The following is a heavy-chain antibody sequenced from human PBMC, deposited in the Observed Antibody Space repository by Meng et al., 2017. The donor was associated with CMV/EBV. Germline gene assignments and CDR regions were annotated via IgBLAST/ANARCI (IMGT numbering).Heavy chain of an antibody. J-gene: IGHJ6*02. V-gene: IGHV3-30*02. Sequence: GESLKISCAASGFTFSSYGMHWVRQAPGKGLEWVAFIRYDGGNKYYADSVKGRFTISRDNSKNTLYLQMNSLRAEDTAVYYCAKGREYQLLYRWYYYGMDVWGQGTTVTVSS. CDR2: IRYDGGNK. D-gene: IGHD2-2*02. CDR1: GFTFSSYG. CDR3: AKGREYQLLYRWYYYGMDV.